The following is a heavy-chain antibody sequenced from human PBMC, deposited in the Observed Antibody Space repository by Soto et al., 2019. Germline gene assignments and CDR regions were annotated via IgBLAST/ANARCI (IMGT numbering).Heavy chain of an antibody. CDR3: AREVDTAMAN. D-gene: IGHD5-18*01. CDR1: GGSVRGGSYY. V-gene: IGHV4-61*01. J-gene: IGHJ4*02. Sequence: QVQLQASGPGLVAPSATLSLTCSVSGGSVRGGSYYWSWIRQPPGQGLEWIGSIYYRGSTNYNPSLKSRVTISVHTSKNQCYLKLSSVTAADTAVYYCAREVDTAMANWGQGTLVTVSS. CDR2: IYYRGST.